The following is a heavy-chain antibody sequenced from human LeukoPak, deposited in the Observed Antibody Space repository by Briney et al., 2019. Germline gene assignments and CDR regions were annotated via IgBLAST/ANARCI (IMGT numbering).Heavy chain of an antibody. CDR1: GYTFTGYY. D-gene: IGHD6-6*01. V-gene: IGHV1-2*02. Sequence: ASVKVSCKASGYTFTGYYMHWVRQAPGQGLEWMGWINPNSGGTNYALKFRGRVTMTRDTSISTAYMELSRLRSDDTAVYYCARDGGSSGFDYWGQGTLVTVSS. CDR3: ARDGGSSGFDY. J-gene: IGHJ4*02. CDR2: INPNSGGT.